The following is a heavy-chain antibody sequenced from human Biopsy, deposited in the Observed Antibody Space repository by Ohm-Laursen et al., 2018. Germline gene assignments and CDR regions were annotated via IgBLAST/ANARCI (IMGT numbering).Heavy chain of an antibody. D-gene: IGHD2-15*01. CDR1: GKTFSDYQ. V-gene: IGHV4-34*08. J-gene: IGHJ4*02. CDR3: GNEVHGRDY. CDR2: INQAGTT. Sequence: SETLSLTCAVFGKTFSDYQWSWIRQPPGKGLEWIGQINQAGTTNYNPSLKSRVSISADAPKYEFSLGLTSVTAADTAVYLCGNEVHGRDYWGLGAQVTVSS.